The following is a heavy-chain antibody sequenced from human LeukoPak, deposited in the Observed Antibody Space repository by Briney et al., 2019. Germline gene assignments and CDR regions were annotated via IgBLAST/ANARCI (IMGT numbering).Heavy chain of an antibody. CDR1: GGSISSYN. Sequence: SETLSLTCTVSGGSISSYNWSWIRQPPGKGLEWIGYIYYSGSTNYNPSLKSRVTISVDTSKNQFSLKLSSVTAADTAVYYCARHGVDAFDIWGQGTMVTVSS. CDR2: IYYSGST. V-gene: IGHV4-59*08. CDR3: ARHGVDAFDI. J-gene: IGHJ3*02.